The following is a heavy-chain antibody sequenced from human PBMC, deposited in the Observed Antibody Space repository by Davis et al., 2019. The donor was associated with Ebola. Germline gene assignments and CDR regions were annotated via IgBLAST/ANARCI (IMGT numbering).Heavy chain of an antibody. CDR3: ARDSGWYPPAPDQMTP. Sequence: ASVKVSCKASGYTFTSYAMNWVRQAPGQGLEWIGRINPKTTGTHYAKDFQGRVTMTRDTSISAAYMELSRLRSDDTAVYYCARDSGWYPPAPDQMTPWGQGTLVTVSS. CDR1: GYTFTSYA. CDR2: INPKTTGT. V-gene: IGHV1-2*06. D-gene: IGHD6-19*01. J-gene: IGHJ5*02.